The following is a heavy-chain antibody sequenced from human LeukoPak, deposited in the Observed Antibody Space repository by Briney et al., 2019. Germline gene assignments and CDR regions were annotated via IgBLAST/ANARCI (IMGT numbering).Heavy chain of an antibody. CDR3: VGYGLVC. CDR2: ISYDGSNK. J-gene: IGHJ4*02. Sequence: GRSLRLSCAASGFTFSSYAMHWVRQAPGKGLEWVAVISYDGSNKYYADSVKGRFTISRDNSKNTLYLQMNSLRAEDTAVYYCVGYGLVCWGQGTLVTVSS. V-gene: IGHV3-30*14. CDR1: GFTFSSYA. D-gene: IGHD2-15*01.